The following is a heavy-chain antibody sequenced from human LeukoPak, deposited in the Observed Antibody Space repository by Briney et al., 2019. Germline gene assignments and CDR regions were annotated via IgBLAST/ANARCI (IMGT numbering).Heavy chain of an antibody. V-gene: IGHV3-30*18. CDR1: GFTFSSYG. CDR2: ISYDGSNK. J-gene: IGHJ5*02. D-gene: IGHD1-1*01. Sequence: GRSLRLSCAASGFTFSSYGMHWVRPAPGMGREWVAVISYDGSNKYYADSVKGRFTISRDNSKNTLYLQMNSLRAEDMAVYYCAKDGGTSGFDPWGQGTLVTVSS. CDR3: AKDGGTSGFDP.